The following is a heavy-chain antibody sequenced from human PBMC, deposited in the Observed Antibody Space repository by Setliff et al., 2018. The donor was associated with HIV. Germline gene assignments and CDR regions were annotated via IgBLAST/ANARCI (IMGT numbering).Heavy chain of an antibody. Sequence: ASVKVSCKASGYTFTNYAMHWVRQAPGQRLEWMGWINAGNGNTKYSQKFQGRVTITRDTSASTAYMELSSLRSEDTAVYYCARDHPWLLRGSYYYYYYMDVWGKGTTVTVSS. D-gene: IGHD1-26*01. J-gene: IGHJ6*03. CDR1: GYTFTNYA. V-gene: IGHV1-3*01. CDR3: ARDHPWLLRGSYYYYYYMDV. CDR2: INAGNGNT.